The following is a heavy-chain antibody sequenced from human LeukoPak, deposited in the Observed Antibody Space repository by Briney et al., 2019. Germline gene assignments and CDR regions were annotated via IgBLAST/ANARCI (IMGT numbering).Heavy chain of an antibody. CDR1: GYTFTNYW. Sequence: GESLKISCKTSGYTFTNYWIGWVRQMPGKGLEWMRTLYPGPGAGPGGSNPIYSPSFQGQVTISADNSITTAYLQWSSVKASDTAMYYCARHSTRPNWYSPIDYWGQGTLVTVSS. V-gene: IGHV5-51*01. J-gene: IGHJ4*02. D-gene: IGHD2-21*01. CDR3: ARHSTRPNWYSPIDY. CDR2: LYPGPGAGPGGSNP.